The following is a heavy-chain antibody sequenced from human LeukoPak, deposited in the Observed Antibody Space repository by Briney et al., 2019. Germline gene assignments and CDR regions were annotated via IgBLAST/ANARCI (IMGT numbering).Heavy chain of an antibody. Sequence: SGTLSLTCTVSGGSISIFYWSWIRPPAEGGREWIGRIFTRVSPNYNPSLKGRVTISVAKPKKQLSLKRSSVTAADTAVYYCARMYSDWFDPWGQGPVVTVSS. J-gene: IGHJ5*02. D-gene: IGHD2-15*01. CDR3: ARMYSDWFDP. CDR2: IFTRVSP. V-gene: IGHV4-4*07. CDR1: GGSISIFY.